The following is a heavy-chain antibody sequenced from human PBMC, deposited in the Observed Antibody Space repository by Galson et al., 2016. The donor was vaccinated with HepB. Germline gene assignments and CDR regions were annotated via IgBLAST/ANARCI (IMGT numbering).Heavy chain of an antibody. J-gene: IGHJ3*02. CDR1: GFTLSKYH. CDR3: TREANDAFDI. CDR2: SFHDEDYT. Sequence: SLRLSCAASGFTLSKYHMHWVRQAPGKGLGWVALSFHDEDYTYYPDSVKGRFTISRDNTKGTVYLHMNSLRDEDTAVYYCTREANDAFDIWGQGTMVTVSS. V-gene: IGHV3-30-3*01.